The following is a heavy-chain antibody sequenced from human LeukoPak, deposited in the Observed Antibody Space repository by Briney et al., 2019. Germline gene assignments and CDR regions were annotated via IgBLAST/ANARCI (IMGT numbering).Heavy chain of an antibody. J-gene: IGHJ4*02. CDR1: GFTFSNFW. V-gene: IGHV3-7*04. Sequence: RGSLRLSCAVSGFTFSNFWMSWVRQAPGRGLEWVANIHPEGNEKYHVESVKGRFTISRDNAKNLLFLQMNGLRVEDTAVYYCARGDDFSGDHWGQGTLLTVSS. D-gene: IGHD1-1*01. CDR3: ARGDDFSGDH. CDR2: IHPEGNEK.